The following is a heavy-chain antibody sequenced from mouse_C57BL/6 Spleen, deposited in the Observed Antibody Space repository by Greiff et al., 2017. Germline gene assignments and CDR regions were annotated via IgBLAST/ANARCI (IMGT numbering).Heavy chain of an antibody. J-gene: IGHJ2*01. D-gene: IGHD4-1*01. CDR2: IDPAHGDP. V-gene: IGHV14-4*01. CDR3: TLTGTDYFDH. CDR1: GFNNKDAY. Sequence: VQLQQSGAELVRPGASVKLSCPASGFNNKDAYMHWVKQRPEHGLEWIGWIDPAHGDPEYASKFQGKATITADTSSNTAYLQLSSLTSEDTAVDYCTLTGTDYFDHWGQGTTLTVSS.